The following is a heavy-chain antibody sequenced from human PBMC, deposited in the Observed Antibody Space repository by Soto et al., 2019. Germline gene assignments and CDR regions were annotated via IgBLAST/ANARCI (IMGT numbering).Heavy chain of an antibody. V-gene: IGHV3-49*03. Sequence: GGSLRLSCTASGFTFGDYAMSWFRQAPGKGLEWVGFIRSKAYGGTTEYAASVKGRFTISRDDSKSIAYLQMNSLKTEDTAVYYCTSGWFGELLGGFDPWAREPWSPSPQ. CDR2: IRSKAYGGTT. CDR1: GFTFGDYA. CDR3: TSGWFGELLGGFDP. D-gene: IGHD3-10*01. J-gene: IGHJ5*02.